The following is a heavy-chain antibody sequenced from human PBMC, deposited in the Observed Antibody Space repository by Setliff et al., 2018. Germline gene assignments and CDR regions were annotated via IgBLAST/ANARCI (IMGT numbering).Heavy chain of an antibody. D-gene: IGHD1-26*01. CDR2: IYTSWST. V-gene: IGHV4-61*09. J-gene: IGHJ4*02. Sequence: SETLSLTCTVSGDSISSRRSYWGWFRQPAGEGLEWIGQIYTSWSTNYNPSLKSRVTISLDTSKNQFSLKPSSVTAADTAVYYCARTGTYRYFDYWGQGALVTVSS. CDR3: ARTGTYRYFDY. CDR1: GDSISSRRSY.